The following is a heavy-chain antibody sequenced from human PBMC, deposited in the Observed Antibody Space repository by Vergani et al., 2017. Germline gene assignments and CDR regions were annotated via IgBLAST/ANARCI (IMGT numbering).Heavy chain of an antibody. J-gene: IGHJ4*02. Sequence: QVQLQQWGARLLKPSETLSLTCAVYGGSFSGYYWSWIRQPPGKGLEWFGEINHSGRTNYNPSLKSRVTRSVDTSENQFSLKLSSVTAADTAVYYCARVVAATRAPDYWGQGTLVTVSS. V-gene: IGHV4-34*01. D-gene: IGHD2-15*01. CDR2: INHSGRT. CDR3: ARVVAATRAPDY. CDR1: GGSFSGYY.